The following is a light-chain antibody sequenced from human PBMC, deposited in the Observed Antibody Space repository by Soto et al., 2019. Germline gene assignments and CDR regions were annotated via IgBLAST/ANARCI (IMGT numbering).Light chain of an antibody. CDR2: GAS. V-gene: IGKV3-20*01. J-gene: IGKJ1*01. Sequence: EIVLTQSPGTLSLSPGERATLSCRASQSVSSSYLAWYPQQPGQAPRLLIYGASSRATGIPDRFSGSGSGTDFTLTISRLEPEDFAVYYCQQYGSSPWTFGQGTKVEIK. CDR3: QQYGSSPWT. CDR1: QSVSSSY.